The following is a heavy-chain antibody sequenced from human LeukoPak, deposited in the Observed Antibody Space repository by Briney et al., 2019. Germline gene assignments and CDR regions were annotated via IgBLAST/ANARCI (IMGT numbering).Heavy chain of an antibody. Sequence: SETLSLTCTVSGASLSGYYWSWIRQSAGKGLEWIGRIHISGDTDYNPSLKSRVTLSAVTSMNQFSLRLSSLTAADAAVYYCARDLRLGYGDVFDFWGQGELVTVSS. CDR3: ARDLRLGYGDVFDF. V-gene: IGHV4-4*07. CDR2: IHISGDT. CDR1: GASLSGYY. J-gene: IGHJ4*02. D-gene: IGHD4-17*01.